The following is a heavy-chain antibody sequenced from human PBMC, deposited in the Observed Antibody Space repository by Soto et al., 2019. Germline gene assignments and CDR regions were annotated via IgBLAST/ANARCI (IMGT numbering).Heavy chain of an antibody. V-gene: IGHV2-5*02. CDR2: IYWDDDK. CDR1: GFSLSSRKMG. CDR3: AHTGYYDLLTFDY. Sequence: LTLVNPTQTLTLTCNFSGFSLSSRKMGVGWIRQPPGKALEWLALIYWDDDKRYRPSLNNRLTITKDTSKNQVLLTMTNLDPVDTATYYCAHTGYYDLLTFDYWGQGTLVTVSS. J-gene: IGHJ4*02. D-gene: IGHD3-9*01.